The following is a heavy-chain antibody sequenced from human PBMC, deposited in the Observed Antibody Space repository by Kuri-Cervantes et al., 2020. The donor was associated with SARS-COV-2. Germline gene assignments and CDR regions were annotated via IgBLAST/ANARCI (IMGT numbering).Heavy chain of an antibody. CDR2: ISGSGGST. CDR1: GFTFSSYA. CDR3: AKQPGFVSRYFDL. J-gene: IGHJ2*01. V-gene: IGHV3-23*01. Sequence: GESLKISCAASGFTFSSYAMSWVRQAPGKGLEWVSAISGSGGSTYYADSAKGRFTISRDNSKNTLYLQMNSLRAEDTAVYYCAKQPGFVSRYFDLWGRGTLVTVSS.